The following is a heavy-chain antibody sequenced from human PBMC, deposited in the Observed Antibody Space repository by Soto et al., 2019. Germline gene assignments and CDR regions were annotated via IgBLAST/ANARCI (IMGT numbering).Heavy chain of an antibody. J-gene: IGHJ4*02. CDR1: GGSFSGYY. CDR3: ARGGYGGTSGLGHFDS. V-gene: IGHV4-34*01. D-gene: IGHD2-15*01. Sequence: QVQLQQWGAGLLKPSETLSLTCAVYGGSFSGYYWSWIRQPPGKGLEWIGEITHSGSTNYNPSLTSRVTISVXTXKYXFSLKLSSVTAADTAVYYCARGGYGGTSGLGHFDSWGQGTLVTVSS. CDR2: ITHSGST.